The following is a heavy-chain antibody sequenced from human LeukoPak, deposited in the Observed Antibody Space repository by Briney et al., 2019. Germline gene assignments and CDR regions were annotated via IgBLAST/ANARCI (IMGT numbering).Heavy chain of an antibody. CDR2: INPSGGST. J-gene: IGHJ4*02. D-gene: IGHD3-10*01. V-gene: IGHV1-46*01. Sequence: ASVKVSCKASGYTFTSYYMHWVRQAPGQGLEWMGIINPSGGSTSYAQKFQGRVTMTRDMSTSTAYMELRSLRSDDTAVYYCARAHGNGSGSYYGLLDYWGQGTLVTVSS. CDR3: ARAHGNGSGSYYGLLDY. CDR1: GYTFTSYY.